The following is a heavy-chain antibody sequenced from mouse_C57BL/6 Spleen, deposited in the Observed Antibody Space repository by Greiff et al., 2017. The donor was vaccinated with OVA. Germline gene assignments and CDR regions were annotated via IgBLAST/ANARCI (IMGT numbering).Heavy chain of an antibody. CDR1: GFTFSSYG. D-gene: IGHD2-3*01. Sequence: DVMLVESGGDLVKPGGSLKLSCAASGFTFSSYGMSWVRQTPDKRLEWVATISSGGSYTYYPDSVKGRFTISRDNAKNTLYLQMSSLKSEDTAMYYCARHPDGYSLDYWGQGTTLTVSS. V-gene: IGHV5-6*02. J-gene: IGHJ2*01. CDR2: ISSGGSYT. CDR3: ARHPDGYSLDY.